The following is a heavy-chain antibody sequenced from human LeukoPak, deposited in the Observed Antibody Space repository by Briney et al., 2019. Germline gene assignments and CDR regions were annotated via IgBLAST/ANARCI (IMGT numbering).Heavy chain of an antibody. J-gene: IGHJ4*02. V-gene: IGHV4-39*02. CDR1: GGSIGSSSYY. CDR2: VFYTGST. Sequence: PSETLSLTCTVSGGSIGSSSYYWGWIRQPPGKGLEWIGSVFYTGSTSYNSSLKSRVTISVDTSKNQFSLKLNSVTAADTAVYYCAKERELWSNKQFDYWGQGTLVTVSS. CDR3: AKERELWSNKQFDY. D-gene: IGHD5-18*01.